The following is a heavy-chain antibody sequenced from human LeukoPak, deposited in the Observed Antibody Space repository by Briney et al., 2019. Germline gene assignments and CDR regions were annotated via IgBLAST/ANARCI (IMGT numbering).Heavy chain of an antibody. D-gene: IGHD2-15*01. CDR3: ATEPYCSGGSCYYRGAFDI. V-gene: IGHV1-24*01. J-gene: IGHJ3*02. CDR1: GYTLTELS. CDR2: FDPEDGET. Sequence: ASVKVSCKVSGYTLTELSMHWVRQAPGKGLEWMGGFDPEDGETIYAQKFQGRVTMTEDTSTDTAYMELSSLRSGDTAVYYCATEPYCSGGSCYYRGAFDIWGQGTMVTVSS.